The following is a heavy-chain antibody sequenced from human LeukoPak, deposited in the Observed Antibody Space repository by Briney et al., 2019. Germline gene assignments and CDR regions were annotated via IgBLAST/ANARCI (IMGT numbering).Heavy chain of an antibody. Sequence: PSETLSLTCTVSSGSISNYYWSWIRQPPGKGLEWIGYMYYSGSTNYNPSLKSRVTISVDTSKNQFSLKLSSVTAADTAVYYCASSHPLGSNNDDYTPFDYWGQGTLVTVSS. V-gene: IGHV4-59*01. D-gene: IGHD3-16*01. CDR3: ASSHPLGSNNDDYTPFDY. CDR2: MYYSGST. CDR1: SGSISNYY. J-gene: IGHJ4*02.